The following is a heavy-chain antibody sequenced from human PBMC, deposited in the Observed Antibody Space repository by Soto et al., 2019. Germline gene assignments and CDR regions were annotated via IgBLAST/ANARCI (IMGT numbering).Heavy chain of an antibody. CDR3: AHRLGGDYADY. CDR2: IYWDDDK. J-gene: IGHJ4*02. Sequence: QITLKESGPTLVKPTQTLTLTCTFSGFSLSTSGVGVGWIRQPPGKALEWLALIYWDDDKRYSPSLKSRLTITKDTSKNQVVLTMTNMVPVDTATYYCAHRLGGDYADYWGQGTLVTVSS. V-gene: IGHV2-5*02. CDR1: GFSLSTSGVG.